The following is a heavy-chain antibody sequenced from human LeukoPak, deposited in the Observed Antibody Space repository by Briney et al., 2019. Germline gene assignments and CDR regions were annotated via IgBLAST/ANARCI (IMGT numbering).Heavy chain of an antibody. CDR1: GFTFSNYA. CDR3: AKGWLLPTHYFDY. Sequence: SGGSLRLSCAASGFTFSNYAMSWVRQAPGKGLEWVSAISGSGGSTYYADSVKGRFTISRDNSKNTLYLQMNSLRAEDTAVYYCAKGWLLPTHYFDYWGQGTLVTVSS. J-gene: IGHJ4*02. D-gene: IGHD3-22*01. V-gene: IGHV3-23*01. CDR2: ISGSGGST.